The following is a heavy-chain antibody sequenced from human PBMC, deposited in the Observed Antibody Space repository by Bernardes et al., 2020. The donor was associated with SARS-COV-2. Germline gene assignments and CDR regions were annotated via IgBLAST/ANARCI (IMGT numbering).Heavy chain of an antibody. CDR2: INYSGST. J-gene: IGHJ5*02. V-gene: IGHV4-59*01. CDR3: ARKGSSWYNWFDP. Sequence: SQTLSLTCPVSGASIGLGYYWSWIRQPPGKGLEWIGYINYSGSTNYNPSLKSRVTISVDTSKNQFSLKLSSVTAADTAVYYCARKGSSWYNWFDPWGQGTLVTVSS. CDR1: GASIGLGYY. D-gene: IGHD6-13*01.